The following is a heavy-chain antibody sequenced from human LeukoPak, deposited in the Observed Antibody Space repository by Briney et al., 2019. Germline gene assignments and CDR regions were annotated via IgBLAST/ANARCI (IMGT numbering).Heavy chain of an antibody. J-gene: IGHJ3*02. CDR3: ARDPIKYLLLLLSFDI. CDR2: INPNSGGT. Sequence: ASVKVSCKASGYTFTGYYIHWVRQAPGQGLEWMGRINPNSGGTDFAQKFQGRVTMTRDTSISTAYMELNRLTSDDTAIYYCARDPIKYLLLLLSFDIWGQGTLVTASS. CDR1: GYTFTGYY. V-gene: IGHV1-2*06. D-gene: IGHD2-2*01.